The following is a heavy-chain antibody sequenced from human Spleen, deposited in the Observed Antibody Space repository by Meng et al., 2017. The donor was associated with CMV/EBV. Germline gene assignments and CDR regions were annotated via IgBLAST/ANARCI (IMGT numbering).Heavy chain of an antibody. CDR2: INPNSGAT. J-gene: IGHJ6*02. V-gene: IGHV1-2*02. CDR1: GYTFTGHY. Sequence: ASVKVSCKASGYTFTGHYMHWLRQAPSQGLEWMGWINPNSGATNYARNFQGRVAMTRDTSISTAYMELSRLESDDTAVYYCARGHDILTDEYYYHHMDVWGQGTTVTVSS. D-gene: IGHD3-9*01. CDR3: ARGHDILTDEYYYHHMDV.